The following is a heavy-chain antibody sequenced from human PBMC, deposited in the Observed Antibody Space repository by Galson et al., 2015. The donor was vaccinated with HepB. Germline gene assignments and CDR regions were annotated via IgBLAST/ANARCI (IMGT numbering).Heavy chain of an antibody. CDR1: GFTFSSYG. V-gene: IGHV3-30*18. D-gene: IGHD3-3*01. Sequence: SLRLSCAASGFTFSSYGMHWVRQAPGKGLEWVAVISYDGSNKYYADSVKGRFTISRDNSKNTLYLQMNSLRAEDTAVYYCAKDLPDYDFWSGYYRGDYYYYGMDVWGQGTTVTVSS. CDR3: AKDLPDYDFWSGYYRGDYYYYGMDV. J-gene: IGHJ6*02. CDR2: ISYDGSNK.